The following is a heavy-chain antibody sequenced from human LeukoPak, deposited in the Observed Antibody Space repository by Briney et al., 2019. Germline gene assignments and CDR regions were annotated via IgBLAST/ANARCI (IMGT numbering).Heavy chain of an antibody. Sequence: SETLSLTCTVSGGSISSYYWSWIRQPPGKGLEWIGYIYYSGSTNYNPSLKSRVTISVDTSKNQFSLKLSSVTAADTAVYYCAKGLSLYYFDYWGQGTLVTVSS. CDR2: IYYSGST. CDR1: GGSISSYY. J-gene: IGHJ4*02. V-gene: IGHV4-59*01. CDR3: AKGLSLYYFDY.